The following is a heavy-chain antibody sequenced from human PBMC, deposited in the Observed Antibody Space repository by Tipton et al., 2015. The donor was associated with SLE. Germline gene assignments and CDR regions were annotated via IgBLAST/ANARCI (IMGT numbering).Heavy chain of an antibody. CDR2: ISTSEST. J-gene: IGHJ4*02. CDR3: ARRRFQSASDY. D-gene: IGHD2-21*01. Sequence: TLSLTCTVSGGSISTSSYYWSWIRQSAGKGQEWIGRISTSESTNYNPSLRSRVTISLDTAKNQFSLKVRSVTTADTAVYYCARRRFQSASDYWGQGTLVTVSS. V-gene: IGHV4-61*02. CDR1: GGSISTSSYY.